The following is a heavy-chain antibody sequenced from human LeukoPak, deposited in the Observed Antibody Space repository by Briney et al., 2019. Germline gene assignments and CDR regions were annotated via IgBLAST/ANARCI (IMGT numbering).Heavy chain of an antibody. D-gene: IGHD6-19*01. V-gene: IGHV4-4*07. CDR1: GGSISNFY. CDR2: IYTSGST. CDR3: ARIIAVASAYFDY. J-gene: IGHJ4*02. Sequence: SETLSLTCTVSGGSISNFYWSWIRQPAGKGLEWIGRIYTSGSTNYNPSLKRRVTMSVDTSKNQFSLKLSSVTAADTAVYYCARIIAVASAYFDYWGQGTLVTVSS.